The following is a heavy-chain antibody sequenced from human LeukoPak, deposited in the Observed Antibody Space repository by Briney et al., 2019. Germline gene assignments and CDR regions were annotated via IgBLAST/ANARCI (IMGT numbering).Heavy chain of an antibody. V-gene: IGHV3-23*01. J-gene: IGHJ4*02. CDR2: ISASGGAT. CDR1: GFIFSNYD. CDR3: VKGASINNWYIDY. Sequence: GGSLRLSCVASGFIFSNYDMSWVRQAPGKGLEWVSAISASGGATYYADSVKGRFTISGDNTKNTLSLQMNSLRADDTAVYYCVKGASINNWYIDYWGQGTLVTVSS. D-gene: IGHD1-1*01.